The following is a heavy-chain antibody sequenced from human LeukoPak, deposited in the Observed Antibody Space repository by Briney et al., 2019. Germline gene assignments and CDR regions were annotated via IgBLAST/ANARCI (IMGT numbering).Heavy chain of an antibody. V-gene: IGHV4-39*01. CDR3: ARTGGYMVWVVQNWFDR. D-gene: IGHD3-10*01. J-gene: IGHJ5*02. CDR1: GGSVSSGRFY. Sequence: SETLSLTCTVSGGSVSSGRFYWGWASQPPGKGLEWIGRGSTYYNPSLKSRVTISVDSSRNQFTLKLTSVVAAEPAVFYGARTGGYMVWVVQNWFDRCGQGTQVTVSS. CDR2: GST.